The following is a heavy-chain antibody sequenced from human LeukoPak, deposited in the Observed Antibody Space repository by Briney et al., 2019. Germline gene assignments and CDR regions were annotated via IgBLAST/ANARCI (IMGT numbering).Heavy chain of an antibody. CDR1: GYTFTSYG. V-gene: IGHV1-18*01. D-gene: IGHD2-15*01. CDR2: ISAYNGNT. Sequence: ASVKVSCKASGYTFTSYGISWVRQAPGQGLEWMGWISAYNGNTNYAQKLQGRVTMTTDTSTGTAYMELRSLRSDDTAVYYCARDVGVVAANTNWFDPWGQGTLVTVSS. J-gene: IGHJ5*02. CDR3: ARDVGVVAANTNWFDP.